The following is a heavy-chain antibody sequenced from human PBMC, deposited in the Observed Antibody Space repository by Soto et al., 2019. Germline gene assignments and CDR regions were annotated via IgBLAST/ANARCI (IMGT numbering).Heavy chain of an antibody. CDR1: GGTLSDHG. V-gene: IGHV1-69*06. Sequence: QVQLEQSGAEVKKPGSSVKVSCKASGGTLSDHGVAWLRQAPGQGLEWMGGTIPVFNTAKYAQKFQGRVTVTAEKFMNIAYMELSSLGSEDTAFYFCARGVYGSGNYYTGPSAFDIWGQGTMVIVSS. D-gene: IGHD3-10*01. J-gene: IGHJ3*02. CDR2: TIPVFNTA. CDR3: ARGVYGSGNYYTGPSAFDI.